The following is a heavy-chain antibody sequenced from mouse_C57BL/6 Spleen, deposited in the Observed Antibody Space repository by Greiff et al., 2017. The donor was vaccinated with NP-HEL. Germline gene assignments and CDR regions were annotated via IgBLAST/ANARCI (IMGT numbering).Heavy chain of an antibody. J-gene: IGHJ3*01. V-gene: IGHV5-4*01. Sequence: DVQLVESGGGLVKPGGSLKLSCAASGFTFSSYAMSWVRQTPEKRLEWVATISDGGSYTYYPDNVKGRFTISRDNAKNNLYLQMSHLKSEDTAMYYCAREEGTWFAYWGQGTLVTVSA. CDR2: ISDGGSYT. CDR1: GFTFSSYA. CDR3: AREEGTWFAY.